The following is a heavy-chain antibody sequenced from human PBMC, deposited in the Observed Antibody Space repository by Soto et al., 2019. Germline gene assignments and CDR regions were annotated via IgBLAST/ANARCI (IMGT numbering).Heavy chain of an antibody. V-gene: IGHV4-59*08. CDR1: GGSISNYY. Sequence: QVQLQESGPGLVKPSETLSLTCTVSGGSISNYYWTWIRQPPGKGLEWIGYIDHSGRADYNASLKSRVTMSVYTYKNQFSLGLSSVTAADTAVYYCARHERGYCSGGNCPYYFDYWGQGTLVTVSS. CDR2: IDHSGRA. D-gene: IGHD2-15*01. CDR3: ARHERGYCSGGNCPYYFDY. J-gene: IGHJ4*02.